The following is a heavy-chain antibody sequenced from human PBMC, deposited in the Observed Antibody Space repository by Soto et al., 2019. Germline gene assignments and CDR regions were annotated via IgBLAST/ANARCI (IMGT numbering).Heavy chain of an antibody. J-gene: IGHJ4*02. Sequence: GGSLRLSCAASGFTVSSNYMSWVRQAPGKGLEWVSVIYSGGSTYYADSVKGRFTISRDNSKNTLYLQMNSLRAEDTAVYYCARVTYGYCSGGSCYPTGLFDYWGQGTLVTVSS. D-gene: IGHD2-15*01. CDR3: ARVTYGYCSGGSCYPTGLFDY. CDR1: GFTVSSNY. CDR2: IYSGGST. V-gene: IGHV3-66*01.